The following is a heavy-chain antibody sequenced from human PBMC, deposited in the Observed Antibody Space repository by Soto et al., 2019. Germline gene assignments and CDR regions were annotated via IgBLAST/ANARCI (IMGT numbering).Heavy chain of an antibody. CDR1: GGSISSCGYY. J-gene: IGHJ4*02. CDR2: IYYSGST. Sequence: QVQLQESGPGLVKPSQTLSLTCTVSGGSISSCGYYWSWIRQHPVKGLEWIGYIYYSGSTYYNPSLKSRVTISLDTSKNQFSLKLSAVTAADTAVYYCARDTKDSYGVGGFDYWGQGTLVTVSS. V-gene: IGHV4-31*03. CDR3: ARDTKDSYGVGGFDY. D-gene: IGHD5-18*01.